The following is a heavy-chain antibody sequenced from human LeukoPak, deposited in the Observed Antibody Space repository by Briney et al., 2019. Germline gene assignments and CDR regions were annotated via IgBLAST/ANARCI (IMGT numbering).Heavy chain of an antibody. D-gene: IGHD1-7*01. CDR3: AKDRGRNWNYFSDY. V-gene: IGHV3-23*01. CDR2: ISGSGGST. J-gene: IGHJ4*02. CDR1: GFTFSSYA. Sequence: GGSLGLSCAASGFTFSSYAMSRVRQAPGKGLEWVSAISGSGGSTYYADSVKGRFAISRDNSKNTLYLQMNSLRAEDTAVYYCAKDRGRNWNYFSDYWGQGTLVTVSS.